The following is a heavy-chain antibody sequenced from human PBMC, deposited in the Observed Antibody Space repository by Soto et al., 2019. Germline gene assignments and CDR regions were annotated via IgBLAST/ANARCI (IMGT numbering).Heavy chain of an antibody. J-gene: IGHJ5*02. CDR1: GYTLSELS. CDR3: ATDRGDQIAEAGNFWCDP. CDR2: FDPEDGET. V-gene: IGHV1-24*01. D-gene: IGHD6-13*01. Sequence: QVQLVQSGAEVKKPGASVKVSCKVSGYTLSELSMHWVRQAPGKGLEWMGGFDPEDGETIYAQKFQGRVTMTEDATTNRAYRELSSLRSEDTAVYYCATDRGDQIAEAGNFWCDPCGHGPRVTF.